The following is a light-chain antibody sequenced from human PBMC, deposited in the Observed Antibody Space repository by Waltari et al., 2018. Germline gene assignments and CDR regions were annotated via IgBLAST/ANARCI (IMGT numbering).Light chain of an antibody. V-gene: IGKV1-39*01. Sequence: DIQMTQSPFSLSASVGDRVTITCRASQSISSYLNWYQQKPGKAPKFLIYAASSLQSGIPSRFRGSGSGRDFTLSINSLKAEDFATYCCQQSYSQTRTFGQGTKVEIK. CDR2: AAS. J-gene: IGKJ1*01. CDR3: QQSYSQTRT. CDR1: QSISSY.